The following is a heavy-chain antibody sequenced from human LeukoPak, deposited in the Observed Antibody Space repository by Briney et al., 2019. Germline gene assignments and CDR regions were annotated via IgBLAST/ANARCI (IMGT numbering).Heavy chain of an antibody. CDR1: GDSVSSNSAA. V-gene: IGHV6-1*01. J-gene: IGHJ4*02. CDR3: ARALRYSSGWALDY. Sequence: SQTLSLTCAISGDSVSSNSAAWNWIRQSPSRGLEWLGRTYYRSKWYNDYAVSVKSRITANPDTSKNQFSLQLNSVTPEDTAVYYCARALRYSSGWALDYWGQGTLVTVSS. D-gene: IGHD6-19*01. CDR2: TYYRSKWYN.